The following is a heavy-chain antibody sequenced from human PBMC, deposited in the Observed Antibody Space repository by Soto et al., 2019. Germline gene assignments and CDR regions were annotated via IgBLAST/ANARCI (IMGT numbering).Heavy chain of an antibody. CDR1: GFTFSYYD. D-gene: IGHD3-16*01. J-gene: IGHJ4*02. CDR3: ARGILGAIDY. CDR2: IGTSDDT. Sequence: EVQLVESGGALVPPGGSLRLSCAASGFTFSYYDMHWVRQAEGKGLEWVAAIGTSDDTYYADSVQVRFSISSEDAKDSLYLQMSRLRAEDTAVYYFARGILGAIDYWGQGTLVTVSS. V-gene: IGHV3-13*01.